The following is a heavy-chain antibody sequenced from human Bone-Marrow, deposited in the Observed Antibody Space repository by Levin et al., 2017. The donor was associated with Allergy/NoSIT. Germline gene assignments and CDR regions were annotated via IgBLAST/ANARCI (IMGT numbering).Heavy chain of an antibody. J-gene: IGHJ4*02. D-gene: IGHD6-13*01. CDR3: ARDRRAGAGKDPADY. V-gene: IGHV3-30-3*01. Sequence: GGSLRLSCTASGFIFSNYAMHWVRQSPGKGLEWVAGTLYDGGKKHYMDSVKGRFTISRDNTMNTLYLEMNSLTVADTALYYCARDRRAGAGKDPADYWGQGTLVTVSS. CDR2: TLYDGGKK. CDR1: GFIFSNYA.